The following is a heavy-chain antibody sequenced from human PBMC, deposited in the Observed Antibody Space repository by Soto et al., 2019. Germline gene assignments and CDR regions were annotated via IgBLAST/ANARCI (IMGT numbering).Heavy chain of an antibody. V-gene: IGHV4-31*03. Sequence: QVQLQESGPGLVKPSQTLSLTCTVSAGSIGSGFYYWSWIRQHPGKGLEWIGYIYSRGNNYYNPSLKGRVTISLDTSDNQFSLTLSSVTAADTAVYYCARGTYYFYMDVWGKGTTVTVSS. CDR3: ARGTYYFYMDV. CDR2: IYSRGNN. J-gene: IGHJ6*03. CDR1: AGSIGSGFYY.